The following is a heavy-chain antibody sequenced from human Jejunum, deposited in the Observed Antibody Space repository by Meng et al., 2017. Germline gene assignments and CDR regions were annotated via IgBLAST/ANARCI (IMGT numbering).Heavy chain of an antibody. J-gene: IGHJ4*02. CDR1: GGSFSGYY. CDR3: ARGGDPRAYYFDY. D-gene: IGHD3-10*01. CDR2: IDHSGRT. Sequence: SETLSLTCAVYGGSFSGYYCGWIRQAPGKGLEWIGDIDHSGRTNYNPSLKNRVTISVDTSRNQISLNLNSVTAADTAVYYCARGGDPRAYYFDYWGQGNLVTVSS. V-gene: IGHV4-34*01.